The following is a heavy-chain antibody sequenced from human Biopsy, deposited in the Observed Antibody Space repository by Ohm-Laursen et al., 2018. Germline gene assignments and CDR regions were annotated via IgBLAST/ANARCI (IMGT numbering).Heavy chain of an antibody. J-gene: IGHJ3*02. CDR1: GFTFNTYA. Sequence: SLRLSCAASGFTFNTYAMTWVRQAPGKGLEWVSGLSGSGGSTFYADSVRGRFTISRDNSENTLYLQMNSLRAEDTAVYYCAKGQVVVGAFGIWGQGTVVTVSS. CDR3: AKGQVVVGAFGI. CDR2: LSGSGGST. V-gene: IGHV3-23*01. D-gene: IGHD2-15*01.